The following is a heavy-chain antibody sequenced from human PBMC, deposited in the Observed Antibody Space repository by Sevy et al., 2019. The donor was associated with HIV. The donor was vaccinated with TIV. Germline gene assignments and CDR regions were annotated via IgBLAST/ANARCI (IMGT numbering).Heavy chain of an antibody. CDR2: ISPNSGGT. Sequence: ASVKVSCKASGYSFTAYFLHWVRQAPGQGLEWMGRISPNSGGTVYAQNFQGRVTMTRDTSGTTAYMEVTRLQSDDTALYYCARASGPTVGAYFDYWGQGTLVTVSS. CDR3: ARASGPTVGAYFDY. V-gene: IGHV1-2*06. CDR1: GYSFTAYF. J-gene: IGHJ4*02. D-gene: IGHD3-10*01.